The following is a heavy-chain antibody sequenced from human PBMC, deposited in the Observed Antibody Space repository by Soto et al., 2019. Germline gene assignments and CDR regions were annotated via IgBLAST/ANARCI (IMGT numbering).Heavy chain of an antibody. J-gene: IGHJ6*02. V-gene: IGHV4-4*02. CDR1: GGSMSSGHW. Sequence: SETLSLTCAVSGGSMSSGHWWSWVRQPPGKGLEWIGEIFHTGSANYNPSLRSRVSMSIDESKNQFSLKLTSATAADTAVYYCARGGGVLLWFGELLEVWGQGTTVTVSS. CDR2: IFHTGSA. CDR3: ARGGGVLLWFGELLEV. D-gene: IGHD3-10*01.